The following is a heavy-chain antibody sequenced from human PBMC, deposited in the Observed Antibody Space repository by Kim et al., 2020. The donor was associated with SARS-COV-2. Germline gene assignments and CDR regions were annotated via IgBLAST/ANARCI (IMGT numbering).Heavy chain of an antibody. D-gene: IGHD3-9*01. Sequence: LKSRVTISVAPSKNQFSLKLSSVTAADTAVYYCARSPTGIDWRRDAFDIWGQGTMVTVSS. CDR3: ARSPTGIDWRRDAFDI. J-gene: IGHJ3*02. V-gene: IGHV4-34*01.